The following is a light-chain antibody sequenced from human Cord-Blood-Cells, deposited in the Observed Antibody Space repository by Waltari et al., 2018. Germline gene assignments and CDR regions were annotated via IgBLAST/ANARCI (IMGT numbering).Light chain of an antibody. CDR3: CSYAGSSTSV. CDR2: EGS. J-gene: IGLJ3*02. V-gene: IGLV2-23*01. Sequence: QSALTQPASVSGSPGQSITISRTGTRSDVGSYNLVAWYQQHPGKAPKLMIYEGSKRPSGVSNRFSGSKSGNTASLTISGLQAEDEADYYCCSYAGSSTSVFGGGTKLTVL. CDR1: RSDVGSYNL.